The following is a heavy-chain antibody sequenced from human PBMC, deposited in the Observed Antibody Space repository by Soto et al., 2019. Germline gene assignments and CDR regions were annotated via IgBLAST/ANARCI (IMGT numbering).Heavy chain of an antibody. Sequence: QVQLVQSGAEVKKPGSSVKVSCKASGGTFSSYAISWVRQAPGQGLEWMGGIIPIFGTANYAQNVQGRVTITADEPTRTAYMAPGSLRAGDTAVVYGARGAEMDRIAYWGQGTLVTVSS. J-gene: IGHJ4*02. CDR3: ARGAEMDRIAY. CDR1: GGTFSSYA. D-gene: IGHD1-26*01. CDR2: IIPIFGTA. V-gene: IGHV1-69*12.